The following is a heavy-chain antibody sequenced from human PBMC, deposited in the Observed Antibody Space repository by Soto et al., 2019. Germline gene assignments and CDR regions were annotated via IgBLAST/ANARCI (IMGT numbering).Heavy chain of an antibody. Sequence: NPGGSLRLSCAASGFTFSSYSMNWVRQAPGKGLEWVSTISSNSAYIYYTDALRGRFPISRDNAKNSLHLQMNSLRAEDTAVYYCTRDASRDSSARGWFDPWGPGTLVTVSS. CDR1: GFTFSSYS. D-gene: IGHD6-13*01. V-gene: IGHV3-21*01. J-gene: IGHJ5*02. CDR3: TRDASRDSSARGWFDP. CDR2: ISSNSAYI.